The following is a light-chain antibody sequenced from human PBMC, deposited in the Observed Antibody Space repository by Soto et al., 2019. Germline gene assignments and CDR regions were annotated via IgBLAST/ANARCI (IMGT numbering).Light chain of an antibody. V-gene: IGKV3-15*01. CDR3: LQYNNSHPPYYT. CDR1: HSVSFN. CDR2: GAS. J-gene: IGKJ2*01. Sequence: EVVMTQSPDTLSVSPGERATLSCRASHSVSFNLAWYQQKPGQAPRLLIFGASSRATGVPARFSGSGSGTEFTLTISSLQSEDFAIYYCLQYNNSHPPYYTCGQGPKVDI.